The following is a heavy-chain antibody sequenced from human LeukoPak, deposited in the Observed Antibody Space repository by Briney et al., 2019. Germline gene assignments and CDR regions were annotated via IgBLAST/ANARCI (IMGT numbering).Heavy chain of an antibody. CDR1: GGSISSHY. CDR3: ARATLTKSRSYYYYYMDV. V-gene: IGHV4-59*11. CDR2: IYYSGST. J-gene: IGHJ6*03. Sequence: SETLSLTCTVSGGSISSHYWSWIRQPPGKGLEWIGYIYYSGSTNYNPSLKSRVTISVDTSKNQFSLKLSSVTAADTAVYYCARATLTKSRSYYYYYMDVWGKGPTVSVP.